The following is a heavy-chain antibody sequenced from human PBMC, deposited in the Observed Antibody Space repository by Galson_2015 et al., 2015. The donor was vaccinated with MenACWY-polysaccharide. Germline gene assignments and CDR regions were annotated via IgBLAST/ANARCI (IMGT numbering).Heavy chain of an antibody. CDR2: MNPNSGNT. Sequence: SVKVSCKASGYKFSSYDINWVRQASGQGLEWMGWMNPNSGNTGYAQKFQGRVAMTRDTATSTAYMELRMLRYDDTAVYYCTRINARKHTLVDSWRQRTL. D-gene: IGHD2-2*01. CDR3: TRINARKHTLVDS. J-gene: IGHJ4*02. CDR1: GYKFSSYD. V-gene: IGHV1-8*01.